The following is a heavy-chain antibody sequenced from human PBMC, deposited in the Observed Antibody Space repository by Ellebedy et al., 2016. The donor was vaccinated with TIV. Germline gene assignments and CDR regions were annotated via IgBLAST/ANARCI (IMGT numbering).Heavy chain of an antibody. V-gene: IGHV4-59*11. CDR3: ARVAITAAVGGGFFDL. D-gene: IGHD6-13*01. J-gene: IGHJ2*01. CDR1: GGSLINHF. CDR2: IYYTGTT. Sequence: MPSETLSLTCTVSGGSLINHFWSWIRQPPGKGLEWIASIYYTGTTNYNPSLKGRVSTSVDTSKNQISLTLMTSVSAADTAVYYCARVAITAAVGGGFFDLWGRGTLVTVSS.